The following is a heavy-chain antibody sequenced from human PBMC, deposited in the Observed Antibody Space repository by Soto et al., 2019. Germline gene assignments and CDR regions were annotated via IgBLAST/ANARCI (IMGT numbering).Heavy chain of an antibody. V-gene: IGHV4-31*03. D-gene: IGHD3-3*01. CDR2: IYYSGST. CDR1: GGSISSGGYY. J-gene: IGHJ5*02. CDR3: VGWSFWSGYSIDP. Sequence: QVQLQESGPGLVKPSQTPSLTCTVSGGSISSGGYYWSWIRQHPGKGLEWIGYIYYSGSTYYNPSLKSRVTISVDTSKNQFSLKLSSVTAADTAVYYCVGWSFWSGYSIDPWGQGTLVTVSS.